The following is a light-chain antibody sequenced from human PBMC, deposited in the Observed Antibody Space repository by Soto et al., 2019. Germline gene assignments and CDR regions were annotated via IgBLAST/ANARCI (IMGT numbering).Light chain of an antibody. CDR1: QTISVS. V-gene: IGKV1-5*01. Sequence: QMTQSPSTLAASVGDTGTITCRSSQTISVSLAWYQQKPGKAPNLLIYDASTLHGGVPSRFSGSGSGTEFTLTVTSLQPEDFATYFCQQYDKYSTFGHASKV. CDR3: QQYDKYST. CDR2: DAS. J-gene: IGKJ1*01.